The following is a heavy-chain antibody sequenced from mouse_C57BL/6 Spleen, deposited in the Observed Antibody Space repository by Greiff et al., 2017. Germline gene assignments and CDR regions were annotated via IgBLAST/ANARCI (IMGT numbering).Heavy chain of an antibody. CDR3: ARGDYDYDDGPFAY. J-gene: IGHJ3*01. V-gene: IGHV1-64*01. D-gene: IGHD2-4*01. Sequence: QVQLQQPGAELVKPGASVKLSCKASGYTFTSYWMHWVKQRPGQGLELIGMIHPNSGSTNYNEKFKSKATLTVDKSSSTAYMQLSSLTSEDSAVYYCARGDYDYDDGPFAYWGQGTLVTVSA. CDR1: GYTFTSYW. CDR2: IHPNSGST.